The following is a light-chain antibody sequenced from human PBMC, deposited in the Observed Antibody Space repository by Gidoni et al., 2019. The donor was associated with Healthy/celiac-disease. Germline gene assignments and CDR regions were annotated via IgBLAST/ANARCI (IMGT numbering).Light chain of an antibody. CDR2: EVS. CDR1: SSYVGGYNY. CDR3: SSYTSSSTWV. J-gene: IGLJ3*02. Sequence: QSALTQPAYVSGSPGQSLTISCTGTSSYVGGYNYVSWYQQHPGKAPKLMIYEVSNRPSGVSNRFSGSKSGNTASLTISGLQAEDEADYYCSSYTSSSTWVFGGGTKLTVL. V-gene: IGLV2-14*01.